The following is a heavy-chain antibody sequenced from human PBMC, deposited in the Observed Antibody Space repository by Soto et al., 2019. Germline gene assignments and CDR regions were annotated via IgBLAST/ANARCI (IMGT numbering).Heavy chain of an antibody. CDR3: ARDWGTPGRGSAVGYYYHYGMDV. CDR1: EFTFNTYW. D-gene: IGHD6-19*01. Sequence: EVQLVESGGGLVQPGGSLRLSCLASEFTFNTYWMNWVRQAPGRGLEWVANIKDDGSEKNYVDSVKGRFTISRDNGKKSLYLEMKSLRGEDTAVYFCARDWGTPGRGSAVGYYYHYGMDVWGQGTTVTVSS. CDR2: IKDDGSEK. V-gene: IGHV3-7*05. J-gene: IGHJ6*02.